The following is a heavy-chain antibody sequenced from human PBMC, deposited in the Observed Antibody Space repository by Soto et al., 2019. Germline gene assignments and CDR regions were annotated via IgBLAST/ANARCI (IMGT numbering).Heavy chain of an antibody. D-gene: IGHD6-19*01. Sequence: GESLKISCKGSVYSFTSYWIGWVRQMPGKGLEWMGIIYPGDSDTRYSPSFQGQVTISADKSISTAYLQWSSLKASDTAMYYCARRLKAVAAHVGAYYFDYWGQGTLVTVSS. CDR3: ARRLKAVAAHVGAYYFDY. CDR2: IYPGDSDT. CDR1: VYSFTSYW. J-gene: IGHJ4*02. V-gene: IGHV5-51*01.